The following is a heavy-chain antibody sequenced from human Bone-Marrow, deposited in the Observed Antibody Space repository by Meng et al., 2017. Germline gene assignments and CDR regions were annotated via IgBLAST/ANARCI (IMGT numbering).Heavy chain of an antibody. D-gene: IGHD3-10*01. Sequence: GESLKISCAASGFTFSSYAMHWVRQAPGKGLEWVAVISYDGSNKYYADSVKGRFTISRDNSKNTLYLQMNSLRAEDTAVYYCAKRSSAARVRGVTDAFDIWGQGTMVTVSS. CDR1: GFTFSSYA. CDR3: AKRSSAARVRGVTDAFDI. V-gene: IGHV3-30*04. CDR2: ISYDGSNK. J-gene: IGHJ3*02.